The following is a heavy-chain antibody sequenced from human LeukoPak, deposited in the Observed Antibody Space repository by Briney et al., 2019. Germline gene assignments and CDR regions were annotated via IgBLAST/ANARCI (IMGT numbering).Heavy chain of an antibody. Sequence: GGSLRLSCAASGFTFSSYEMNWVRQAPGKGLEWVSYISSSGSTIYYADSVKGRFTISRDNAKNSLYLQMNSLRAEDTAVYYRARLLYYGMDVWGQGTTVTVSS. CDR3: ARLLYYGMDV. CDR2: ISSSGSTI. J-gene: IGHJ6*02. V-gene: IGHV3-48*03. CDR1: GFTFSSYE.